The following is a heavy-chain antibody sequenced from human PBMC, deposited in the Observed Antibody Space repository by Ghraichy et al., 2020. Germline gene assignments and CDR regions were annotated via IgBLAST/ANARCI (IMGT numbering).Heavy chain of an antibody. J-gene: IGHJ6*02. Sequence: SETLSLTCTVSGGSVTSDPYSWTWVRQPSGKGLEWIGYIYYSGSAFLNPSLKSRVAISVDRSENQFSLKLSSVSAADTAVYYCAVLASNGVDVWGQGTKVTVSS. CDR3: AVLASNGVDV. CDR1: GGSVTSDPYS. D-gene: IGHD3-3*01. CDR2: IYYSGSA. V-gene: IGHV4-30-2*01.